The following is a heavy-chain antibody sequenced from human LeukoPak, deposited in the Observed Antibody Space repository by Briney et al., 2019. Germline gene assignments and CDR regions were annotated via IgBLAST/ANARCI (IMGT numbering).Heavy chain of an antibody. V-gene: IGHV4-39*07. CDR2: IYYSGGT. CDR3: TRIDMATIFS. D-gene: IGHD5-24*01. Sequence: PSETLSLTCTVSGGSISSNSYYWGWIRQPPGERLEWIGSIYYSGGTYYNPSLKNRVTISLDTSRTQFSLTLSSVTAADTAVYYCTRIDMATIFSWGQGALVTVSS. CDR1: GGSISSNSYY. J-gene: IGHJ4*02.